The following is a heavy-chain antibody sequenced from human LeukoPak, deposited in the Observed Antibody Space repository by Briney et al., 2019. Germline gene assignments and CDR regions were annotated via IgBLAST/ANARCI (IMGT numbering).Heavy chain of an antibody. CDR1: GGTFSSYA. V-gene: IGHV1-69*04. CDR3: ARGGRSSSSWFDP. Sequence: ASVKASCKASGGTFSSYAISWVRQAPGQGLEWMGRIIPIFGIANYAQKFQGRVTITADKSTSTAYMELSSLRSEDTAVYYCARGGRSSSSWFDPWGQGTLVTVSS. CDR2: IIPIFGIA. D-gene: IGHD6-6*01. J-gene: IGHJ5*02.